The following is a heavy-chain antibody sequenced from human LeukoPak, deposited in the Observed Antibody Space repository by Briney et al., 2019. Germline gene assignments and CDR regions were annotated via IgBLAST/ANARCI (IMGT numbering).Heavy chain of an antibody. J-gene: IGHJ4*02. V-gene: IGHV5-51*01. Sequence: GESLKISCKGSGYSFTSYWIGWVRQMPGKGLEWMGIIYPGDSDTRYSPSFQGQVTISADKSISTAYLQWSSLKASDTAMYYCARALGYCSGGSCYWAYFDYWGQGTRVTVSA. CDR3: ARALGYCSGGSCYWAYFDY. CDR1: GYSFTSYW. CDR2: IYPGDSDT. D-gene: IGHD2-15*01.